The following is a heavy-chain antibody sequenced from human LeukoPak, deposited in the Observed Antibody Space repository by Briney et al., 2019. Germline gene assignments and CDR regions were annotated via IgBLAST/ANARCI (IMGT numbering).Heavy chain of an antibody. V-gene: IGHV3-66*01. CDR1: GFTVSSNY. CDR2: IYSGGST. Sequence: GGSLRLSCAASGFTVSSNYMSWVRQAPGKGLEWVSVIYSGGSTYYADSVKGRFTISRDNFKNTLYLQMNSLRAEDTAVYYCARDDGTYYYGMDVWGQGTTVTVSS. D-gene: IGHD1-26*01. CDR3: ARDDGTYYYGMDV. J-gene: IGHJ6*02.